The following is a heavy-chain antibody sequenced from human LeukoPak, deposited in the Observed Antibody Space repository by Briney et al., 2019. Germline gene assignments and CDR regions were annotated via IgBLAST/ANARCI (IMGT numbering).Heavy chain of an antibody. CDR3: ARAEYSGYDWVYFDY. CDR1: GGTFTSYA. V-gene: IGHV1-69*06. D-gene: IGHD5-12*01. CDR2: IIPMFGTA. Sequence: SVKVSFKASGGTFTSYASSGVRQAPGQGREWMGGIIPMFGTANYAQRFQGRVTITADKSTSTAYMELSSLRSDDTAVYYCARAEYSGYDWVYFDYWGQGTLVTVSS. J-gene: IGHJ4*02.